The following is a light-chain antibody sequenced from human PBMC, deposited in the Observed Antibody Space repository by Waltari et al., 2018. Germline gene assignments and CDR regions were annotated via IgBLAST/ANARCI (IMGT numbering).Light chain of an antibody. Sequence: QSALTQPASVSGSPGQSITISCTGSSSDVGSYTFVSWYQQHPGKAPQLMIYGGSQRPSGVSTRFSGSKSGNTASLTISGLRAEDEADYYCCSYAGSSPHVIFGGGTKLTVL. CDR1: SSDVGSYTF. V-gene: IGLV2-23*01. J-gene: IGLJ2*01. CDR2: GGS. CDR3: CSYAGSSPHVI.